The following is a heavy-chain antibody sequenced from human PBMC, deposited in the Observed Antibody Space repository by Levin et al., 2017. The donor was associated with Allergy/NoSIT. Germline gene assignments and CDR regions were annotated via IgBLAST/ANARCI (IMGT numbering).Heavy chain of an antibody. Sequence: GGSLRLSCQGSGSSFTSYWIGWVRQMPGNGLEWMGIIYPGDSDTRYSPSFQGQVTLSADKSISTAYLQWSSLKASDTAIYYCARRGTRDYYYYMDVWGKGTTVTVSS. J-gene: IGHJ6*03. CDR2: IYPGDSDT. CDR3: ARRGTRDYYYYMDV. V-gene: IGHV5-51*01. D-gene: IGHD1-1*01. CDR1: GSSFTSYW.